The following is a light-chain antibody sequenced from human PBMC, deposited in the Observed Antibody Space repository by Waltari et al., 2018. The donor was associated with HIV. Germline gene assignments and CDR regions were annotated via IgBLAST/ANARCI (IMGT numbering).Light chain of an antibody. CDR2: GAS. Sequence: EIVLTQSPGTLSLSPGDRATLSCRASQSVSRNHLAWYQQKPGLSPRRLIYGASTRATGIPDRFGGSGSETDFTLTINRLEPEDSAVYYCQQYATSSYTFGQGTKLEIK. CDR1: QSVSRNH. V-gene: IGKV3-20*01. J-gene: IGKJ2*01. CDR3: QQYATSSYT.